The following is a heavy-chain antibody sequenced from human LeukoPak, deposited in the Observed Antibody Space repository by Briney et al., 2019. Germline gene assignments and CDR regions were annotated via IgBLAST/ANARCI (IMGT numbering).Heavy chain of an antibody. D-gene: IGHD6-13*01. CDR2: ISYDGSNK. V-gene: IGHV3-30*01. J-gene: IGHJ5*02. CDR1: GFTFSSYA. CDR3: ARRPLSSRVGFDP. Sequence: GGSLRLSCAASGFTFSSYAMHWVRQAAGKGLEWVAVISYDGSNKYYADSVKGRFTISRDNSKNTLYLQMNSLRAEDTAVYYCARRPLSSRVGFDPWGQGTLVTVSS.